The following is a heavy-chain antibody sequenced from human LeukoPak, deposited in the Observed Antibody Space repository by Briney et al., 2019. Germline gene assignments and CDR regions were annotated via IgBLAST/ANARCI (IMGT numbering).Heavy chain of an antibody. CDR1: GGTFSSYA. V-gene: IGHV1-69*05. CDR3: ASQYSGGDCYPLGY. J-gene: IGHJ4*02. CDR2: IIPIFGTA. D-gene: IGHD2-21*01. Sequence: GASVKVSCKASGGTFSSYAISWVRQAPGQGLEWMGGIIPIFGTANYAQKFQGRVTITTDESTSTAYMELSSLRSEDTAVYYCASQYSGGDCYPLGYWGQGTLVTVSS.